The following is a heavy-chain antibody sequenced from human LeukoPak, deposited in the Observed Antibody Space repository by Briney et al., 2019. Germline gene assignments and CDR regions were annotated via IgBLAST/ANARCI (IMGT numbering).Heavy chain of an antibody. J-gene: IGHJ4*02. CDR1: GGTFSIYA. V-gene: IGHV1-69*13. D-gene: IGHD3-22*01. Sequence: SVTVSCKASGGTFSIYAISWVRQAPGQGIEWMGGIIPIFGTANYAQKFQGRVTITADESTSTAYMELSSLRSEDTAVYYCARTPYYYDSSGYYLGYWGQGTLVTVSS. CDR2: IIPIFGTA. CDR3: ARTPYYYDSSGYYLGY.